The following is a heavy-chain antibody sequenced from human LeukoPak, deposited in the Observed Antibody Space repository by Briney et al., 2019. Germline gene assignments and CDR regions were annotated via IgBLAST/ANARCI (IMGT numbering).Heavy chain of an antibody. CDR2: ISWNSASV. J-gene: IGHJ4*02. CDR3: AKDYGYSSSWYDY. D-gene: IGHD6-13*01. V-gene: IGHV3-9*01. Sequence: PGRSLRLSCEASGFKFDDYGMHWVRQAPGKGLEWVSSISWNSASVGYVDSAKGRFTISRDNAKKTLYLQMNSLRAEDTALYYCAKDYGYSSSWYDYWGQGTLVTVSS. CDR1: GFKFDDYG.